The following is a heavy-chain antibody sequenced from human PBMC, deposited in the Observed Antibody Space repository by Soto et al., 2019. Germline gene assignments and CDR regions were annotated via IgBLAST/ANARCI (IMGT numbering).Heavy chain of an antibody. J-gene: IGHJ4*02. D-gene: IGHD1-26*01. Sequence: QVQLVQSGAEVRKPGASVKVSCKASGYTFNRHYIQWVRQAPGQGLEWMGMIDPSGGDTNYAKKCQGRFTLTSDTSTITVYMELSSLRSEDTAVYYCAKRRGVGLTRSSFDYWGPGTLVIVSS. CDR3: AKRRGVGLTRSSFDY. V-gene: IGHV1-46*02. CDR2: IDPSGGDT. CDR1: GYTFNRHY.